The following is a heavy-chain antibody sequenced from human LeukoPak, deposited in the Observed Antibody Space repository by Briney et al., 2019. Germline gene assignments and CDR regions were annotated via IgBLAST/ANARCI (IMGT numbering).Heavy chain of an antibody. CDR2: SNLNSGNT. V-gene: IGHV1-8*01. J-gene: IGHJ5*02. CDR1: ESPFTRYE. Sequence: APGRLSCKPAESPFTRYETNWGREATGHGLGWMGGSNLNSGNTGYAQKFQGRVTMTRNISISTAYMELSSLRSEDTAVYYCARGPRYDFWSGYLDCWFDPWGQGTLVTVPS. D-gene: IGHD3-3*01. CDR3: ARGPRYDFWSGYLDCWFDP.